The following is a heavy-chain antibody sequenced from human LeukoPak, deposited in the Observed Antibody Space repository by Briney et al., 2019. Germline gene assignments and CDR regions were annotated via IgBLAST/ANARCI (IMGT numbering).Heavy chain of an antibody. J-gene: IGHJ4*02. V-gene: IGHV3-7*01. D-gene: IGHD3-3*01. CDR3: ARGPPHLYITIFGVVNPRFDY. CDR2: IKQDGSEK. Sequence: QPGGSLRLSCAASGFTFSSYWMSWVRQAPGKGLEWVANIKQDGSEKYYVDSVKGRFTISRDNAKNSLYLQMNSLRAEDTAVYYCARGPPHLYITIFGVVNPRFDYWGQGTLVTVPS. CDR1: GFTFSSYW.